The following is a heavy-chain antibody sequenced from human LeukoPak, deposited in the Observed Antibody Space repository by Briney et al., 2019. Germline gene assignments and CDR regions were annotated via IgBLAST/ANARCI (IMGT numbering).Heavy chain of an antibody. J-gene: IGHJ4*02. Sequence: YWSWIRQPPGKGLEWMGIIYPGDSDTTYSPSFQGQVTISADKSISTAYLQWSSLKASDTAMYYCARPIVYSSGWYCDYWGQGTLVTVSS. D-gene: IGHD6-19*01. CDR1: YW. CDR3: ARPIVYSSGWYCDY. V-gene: IGHV5-51*01. CDR2: IYPGDSDT.